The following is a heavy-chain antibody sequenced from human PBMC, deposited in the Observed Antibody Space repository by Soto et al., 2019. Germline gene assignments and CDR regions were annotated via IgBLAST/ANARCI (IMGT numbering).Heavy chain of an antibody. CDR2: TWYDGSKE. J-gene: IGHJ4*02. V-gene: IGHV3-33*01. D-gene: IGHD3-22*01. CDR3: ARNQQYYDSSGSLLY. Sequence: LRLSCVASGFTLSSHGMHWVRQAPGKGLEWVAVTWYDGSKEYYADSVKGRFTISRDNSKNTLFLQMSSLRVEDTAIYFCARNQQYYDSSGSLLYWGQGTLVTVSS. CDR1: GFTLSSHG.